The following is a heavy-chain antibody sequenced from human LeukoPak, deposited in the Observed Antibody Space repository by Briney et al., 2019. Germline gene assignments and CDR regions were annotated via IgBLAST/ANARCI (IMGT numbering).Heavy chain of an antibody. CDR3: ARDDSGVEDAFDI. V-gene: IGHV3-7*01. CDR2: IKQDGSEK. CDR1: GSPFSSYW. D-gene: IGHD5-12*01. Sequence: GSLRLFCAASGSPFSSYWMSWVRPAPGKGLGWVANIKQDGSEKYYVDSVKGRFTISRDNAKNSLYLQMNSLRAEDTAVYYCARDDSGVEDAFDIRGQGTMVTVSS. J-gene: IGHJ3*02.